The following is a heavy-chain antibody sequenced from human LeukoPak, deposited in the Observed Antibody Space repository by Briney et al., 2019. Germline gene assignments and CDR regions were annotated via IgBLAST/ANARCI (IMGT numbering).Heavy chain of an antibody. CDR2: ISWNGGGM. CDR3: AKDITGGRSSPYFDS. J-gene: IGHJ4*02. V-gene: IGHV3-9*01. Sequence: GGSLRLSCAASGFTFDAYAMHWVRQAPGKGLEWVSGISWNGGGMGYAVSVKGRFTVSRDNAKNSLYLQMNSLRDEDTALYYCAKDITGGRSSPYFDSWGQGTLVTVSS. CDR1: GFTFDAYA. D-gene: IGHD6-6*01.